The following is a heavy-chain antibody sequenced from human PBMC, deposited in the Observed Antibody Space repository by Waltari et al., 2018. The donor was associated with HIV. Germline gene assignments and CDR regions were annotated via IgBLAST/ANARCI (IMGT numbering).Heavy chain of an antibody. V-gene: IGHV4-4*02. CDR2: IYHTGSV. J-gene: IGHJ5*02. Sequence: QVQLQESGPGLVKPSGTLSLTCAVSGGTISSRNWWSWIRQSPGKGLEWLGEIYHTGSVNYKASLKSRVTMSVDKSKNHFSLNLKSVTAADTAVYYCARFPLATGTFWFDPWGPGVLVTVSS. CDR1: GGTISSRNW. D-gene: IGHD1-1*01. CDR3: ARFPLATGTFWFDP.